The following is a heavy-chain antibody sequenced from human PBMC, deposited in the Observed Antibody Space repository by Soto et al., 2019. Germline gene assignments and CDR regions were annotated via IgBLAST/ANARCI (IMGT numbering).Heavy chain of an antibody. CDR1: GFTFSSYW. CDR3: AGLRNYYYYGMDV. Sequence: PGGSLRLSCAASGFTFSSYWMSWARQAPGKGLEWVANIKQDGSEKYYVDSVKGRFTISRDNAKNSLYLQMNGLRAEDTAVYYCAGLRNYYYYGMDVWGQGTTVTVSS. J-gene: IGHJ6*02. CDR2: IKQDGSEK. D-gene: IGHD3-16*01. V-gene: IGHV3-7*01.